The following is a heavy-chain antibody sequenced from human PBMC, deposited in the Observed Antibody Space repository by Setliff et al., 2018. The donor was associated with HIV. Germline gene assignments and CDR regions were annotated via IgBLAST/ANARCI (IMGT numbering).Heavy chain of an antibody. CDR2: IAYTGSG. D-gene: IGHD3-16*01. Sequence: PSETLSLTCTVSGGSISSRNFYWGWIRQPPGKGLEWIGSIAYTGSGYYNSSLKSRVTISVDTSRNECSLKLTSVTAADTAAYYCAREVRWGLPQGFDHWGQGSQVTVSS. CDR1: GGSISSRNFY. J-gene: IGHJ4*02. CDR3: AREVRWGLPQGFDH. V-gene: IGHV4-39*07.